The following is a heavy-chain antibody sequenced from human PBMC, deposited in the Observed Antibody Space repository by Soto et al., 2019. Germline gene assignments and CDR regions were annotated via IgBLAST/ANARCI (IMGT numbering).Heavy chain of an antibody. V-gene: IGHV4-59*01. J-gene: IGHJ6*02. Sequence: SETLSLTCTVSGCSISSYYWSWIRQPPGKGLEWLGYIYYSGSTHYNPSLKSRVTISGDTSKNKFSLKLSSVTAADTAVYYCASTYYYGCGCHYCMDVWGQGTTVTVSS. CDR2: IYYSGST. CDR3: ASTYYYGCGCHYCMDV. CDR1: GCSISSYY. D-gene: IGHD3-10*01.